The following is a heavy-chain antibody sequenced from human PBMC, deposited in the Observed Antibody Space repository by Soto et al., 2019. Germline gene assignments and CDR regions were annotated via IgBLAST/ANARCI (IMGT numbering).Heavy chain of an antibody. CDR3: ARLIGNSWLDS. V-gene: IGHV4-39*01. CDR1: GISISSSTYY. J-gene: IGHJ5*01. Sequence: SATLFLSCTVSGISISSSTYYWGWIRKPPGKGLEWIGSIYYSGSTYYNPSLKSRVTISVDTSKNQFSLKLSSVTAADTAVYYCARLIGNSWLDSWGQGTLVTVS. CDR2: IYYSGST.